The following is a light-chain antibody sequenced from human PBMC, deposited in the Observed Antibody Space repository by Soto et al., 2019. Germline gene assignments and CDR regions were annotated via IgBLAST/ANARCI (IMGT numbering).Light chain of an antibody. CDR1: QSVSSY. Sequence: EIVLTQSPATLSLSPGERATLSCRASQSVSSYLAWYQQKPGQAPRLLIYDTSKRATGIPARFSGSGSGTDFTLTISTLEPEDFAVYYCQQRTNWPRSFTFGPGTKVDIK. V-gene: IGKV3-11*01. J-gene: IGKJ3*01. CDR2: DTS. CDR3: QQRTNWPRSFT.